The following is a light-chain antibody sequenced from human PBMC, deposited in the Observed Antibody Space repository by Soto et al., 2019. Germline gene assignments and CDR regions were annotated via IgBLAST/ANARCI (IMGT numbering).Light chain of an antibody. J-gene: IGKJ4*01. Sequence: DIQMTQSPSTLSASVGDRVTITCWASQTISSGLAWYQRKPGKAPNLLIYDASTLQSGVPSRFSGSGYGTEFTLTISSLQPDDFATYYCQQYNTYSSLTFGGGTKV. V-gene: IGKV1-5*01. CDR1: QTISSG. CDR3: QQYNTYSSLT. CDR2: DAS.